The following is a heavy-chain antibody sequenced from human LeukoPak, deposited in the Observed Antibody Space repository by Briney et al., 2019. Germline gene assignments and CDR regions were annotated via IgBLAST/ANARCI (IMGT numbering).Heavy chain of an antibody. CDR1: GITFSNYN. J-gene: IGHJ6*03. CDR2: ITSSSSYT. D-gene: IGHD3-9*01. Sequence: GGSLRLSCAAPGITFSNYNMNWVRQAPGKGLEWISSITSSSSYTFYADSVKGRFTISRDNAKNSLYLQMNSLRAEDTAVYYCARRPADYDILTGDYYYYMDVWGKGTTVTVSS. V-gene: IGHV3-21*01. CDR3: ARRPADYDILTGDYYYYMDV.